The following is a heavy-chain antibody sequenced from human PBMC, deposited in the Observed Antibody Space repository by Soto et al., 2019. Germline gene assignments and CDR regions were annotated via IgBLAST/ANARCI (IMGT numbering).Heavy chain of an antibody. CDR3: ARDKVEMATIYYYYGMDV. J-gene: IGHJ6*02. D-gene: IGHD5-12*01. CDR1: GATFSSYA. CDR2: IIPIFGTA. Sequence: SVKVSCKASGATFSSYAISWVRQAPGQGLEWMGGIIPIFGTANYAQKFQGRVTITADESTSTAYMELSSLRSEDTAVYYCARDKVEMATIYYYYGMDVWGQGTTVTVSS. V-gene: IGHV1-69*13.